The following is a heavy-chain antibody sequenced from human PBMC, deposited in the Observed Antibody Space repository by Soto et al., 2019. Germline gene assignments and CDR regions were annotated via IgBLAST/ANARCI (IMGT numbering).Heavy chain of an antibody. CDR1: GFTFSYAW. J-gene: IGHJ4*02. D-gene: IGHD1-26*01. Sequence: GGSLRLSCAASGFTFSYAWMNWVRQAPGKGLEWVGRIKSKTDGGTTDYAAPVKGRFTISRDDSKTTLYLQMNSLKTEDTAVYYCARVVISGSYLDYWGQGTLVTVSS. CDR3: ARVVISGSYLDY. V-gene: IGHV3-15*07. CDR2: IKSKTDGGTT.